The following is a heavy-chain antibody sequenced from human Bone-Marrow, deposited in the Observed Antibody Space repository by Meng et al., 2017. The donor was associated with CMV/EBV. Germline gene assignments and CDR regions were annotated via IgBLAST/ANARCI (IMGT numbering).Heavy chain of an antibody. CDR3: ARIRRHYGSRYYLTDVFDT. Sequence: GESLKISCAASGFTFSNYAMHWVRQAPGKGLEWVAVISNDGSNKYYADSVKGRFTISRDNSKNTLYLKMNSLRAEDTAVHYCARIRRHYGSRYYLTDVFDTWGQGTMVTVSS. CDR1: GFTFSNYA. V-gene: IGHV3-30-3*01. D-gene: IGHD3-10*01. J-gene: IGHJ3*02. CDR2: ISNDGSNK.